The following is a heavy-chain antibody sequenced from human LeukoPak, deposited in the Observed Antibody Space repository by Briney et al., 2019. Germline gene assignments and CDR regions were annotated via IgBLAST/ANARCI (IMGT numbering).Heavy chain of an antibody. CDR1: GGSISSGSYY. V-gene: IGHV4-61*02. J-gene: IGHJ4*02. CDR3: ARDLFRLGIAEDLVDY. CDR2: IYTSGST. D-gene: IGHD6-13*01. Sequence: SETLSLTCTVSGGSISSGSYYWSWIRQPAGKGLEWIGRIYTSGSTNYNPSLKSRVTISVDTSKNQFSLKLSSVTAADTAVYYCARDLFRLGIAEDLVDYWGQGTLVTVSS.